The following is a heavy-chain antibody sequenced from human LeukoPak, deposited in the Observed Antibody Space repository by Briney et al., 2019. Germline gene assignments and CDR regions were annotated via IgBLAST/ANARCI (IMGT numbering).Heavy chain of an antibody. CDR3: ARDPGLMVRGSRRGYDGNYYYMDV. CDR2: MNPNSGNT. V-gene: IGHV1-8*03. J-gene: IGHJ6*03. D-gene: IGHD3-10*01. CDR1: GYTFTSYD. Sequence: GASVKVSCKASGYTFTSYDINWVRQATGQGLEWMGWMNPNSGNTGYAQKFQGRVTITRNTSISTAYMELSSLRSEDTAVYYCARDPGLMVRGSRRGYDGNYYYMDVWGKGTTVTISS.